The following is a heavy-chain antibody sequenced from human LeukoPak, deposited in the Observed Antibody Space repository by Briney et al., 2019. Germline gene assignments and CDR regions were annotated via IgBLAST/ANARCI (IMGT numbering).Heavy chain of an antibody. CDR1: GFSFSSYW. J-gene: IGHJ4*02. D-gene: IGHD5-18*01. V-gene: IGHV3-74*01. CDR3: ARDSGDTAMVAHFDY. Sequence: GGSLRLSCAASGFSFSSYWMHWVRQAPGKGLVWVSRISSDGTITSYADSVKGRFTTSRDNAKKMLYLQMDSLRAEDTAVYYCARDSGDTAMVAHFDYWGQGTLVTVSS. CDR2: ISSDGTIT.